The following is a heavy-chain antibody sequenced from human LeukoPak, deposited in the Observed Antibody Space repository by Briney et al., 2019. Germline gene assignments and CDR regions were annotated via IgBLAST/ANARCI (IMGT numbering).Heavy chain of an antibody. Sequence: GGSLRLSCAASGLTFSSDAMSWVRQAPGKWLEWVSAISGGGVSTYYADSWKGRFTISRDNSQNTLYLTMRRLRAEDTAVYYCAKGSMTTVVPFDYWGQGTLSPSPQ. V-gene: IGHV3-23*01. CDR3: AKGSMTTVVPFDY. CDR1: GLTFSSDA. J-gene: IGHJ4*02. D-gene: IGHD4-23*01. CDR2: ISGGGVST.